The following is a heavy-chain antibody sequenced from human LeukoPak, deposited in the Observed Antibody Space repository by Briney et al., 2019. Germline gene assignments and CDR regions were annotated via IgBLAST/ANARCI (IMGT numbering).Heavy chain of an antibody. CDR2: ISGSDGST. V-gene: IGHV3-23*01. CDR1: GFTFSSYA. J-gene: IGHJ4*02. CDR3: AKDLTTLTLGKDY. D-gene: IGHD4-17*01. Sequence: GGSLRLSCAASGFTFSSYAMSWVRQAPGKGLEWVSAISGSDGSTYYADSVKGRFTISRDNSMNTLYLQMNSLRAEDTAIYYCAKDLTTLTLGKDYWGQGTLVTVSS.